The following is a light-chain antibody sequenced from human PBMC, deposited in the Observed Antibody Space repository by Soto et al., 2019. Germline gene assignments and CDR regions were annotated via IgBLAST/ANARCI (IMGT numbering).Light chain of an antibody. CDR2: GAS. J-gene: IGKJ1*01. V-gene: IGKV1-6*01. Sequence: TQMTQSPSSLSASVGDRVTITCRASEGIKYDLGWYQQKPGKAPRLLIYGASSLQSGVPSRFSGSGSGTDFTLTIDSLLPEDFATYYCLQDYHYPWTFGQGTKVESK. CDR1: EGIKYD. CDR3: LQDYHYPWT.